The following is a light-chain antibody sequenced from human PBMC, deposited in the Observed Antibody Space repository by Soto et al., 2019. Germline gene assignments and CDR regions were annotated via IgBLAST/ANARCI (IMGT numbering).Light chain of an antibody. CDR3: EAWDDSLSGHV. J-gene: IGLJ1*01. Sequence: QSVLTQPPSASGAPGQRVTISCSGSSSNIGINFVYWYQQFPGTAPKLLIYRNTQRPSGVPDRFSGSKSGTAASLAISGLRSEDEADYFCEAWDDSLSGHVFGTGTKLTVL. CDR1: SSNIGINF. V-gene: IGLV1-47*01. CDR2: RNT.